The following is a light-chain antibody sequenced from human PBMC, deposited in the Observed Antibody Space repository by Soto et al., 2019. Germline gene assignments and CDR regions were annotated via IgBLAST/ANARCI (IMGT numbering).Light chain of an antibody. V-gene: IGKV3-20*01. Sequence: EIVLTQSPGTLSLSPGERATLSCRASHSVSSSYLAWYQQKPGQAPRLLIYGASSRATGIPDRFSGRGSGADFTLTIKRLEPEDFAVYHCQQYGGPPITFGKGTRLEIK. CDR1: HSVSSSY. CDR3: QQYGGPPIT. J-gene: IGKJ5*01. CDR2: GAS.